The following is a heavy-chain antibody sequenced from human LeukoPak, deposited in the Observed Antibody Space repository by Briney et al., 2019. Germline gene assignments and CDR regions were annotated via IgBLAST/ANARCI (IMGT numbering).Heavy chain of an antibody. Sequence: GGSLRLSCAASGFTFSSYAMSWLRQAPGKGLEWVSAISGSGGSTYYADSAKGQFTISRDNSKNTLYLQMNSLRAGDTAVYYCAKGYSYGFMYNWFDPWGQGTLVTVSS. V-gene: IGHV3-23*01. CDR1: GFTFSSYA. CDR3: AKGYSYGFMYNWFDP. J-gene: IGHJ5*02. CDR2: ISGSGGST. D-gene: IGHD5-18*01.